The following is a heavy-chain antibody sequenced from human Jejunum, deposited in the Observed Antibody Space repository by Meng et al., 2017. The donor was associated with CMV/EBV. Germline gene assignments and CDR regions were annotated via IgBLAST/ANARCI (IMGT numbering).Heavy chain of an antibody. V-gene: IGHV4-59*12. J-gene: IGHJ5*02. Sequence: SVSGESISTYFWTGIRQVPGKGLEWIGYVHGSRGTNYNPSFKSRVTISADTSKNQVSLRLTSVTAADTAVFYCARGRWTGGWFDPWGQGILVTVSS. CDR2: VHGSRGT. CDR1: GESISTYF. D-gene: IGHD3/OR15-3a*01. CDR3: ARGRWTGGWFDP.